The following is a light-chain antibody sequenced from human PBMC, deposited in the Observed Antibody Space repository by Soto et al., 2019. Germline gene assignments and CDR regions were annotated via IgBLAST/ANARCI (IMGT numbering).Light chain of an antibody. V-gene: IGKV3-20*01. J-gene: IGKJ2*01. CDR1: QSFSSTY. Sequence: IVLTQSPGTLSLSPGERATLSCRASQSFSSTYLAWYQQKPGQAPRLLIYGASSRATGIPDRFSGSGSGTDFTLTISRLEPEDFALYYCQQYGRSPPYTFGQGTKLEIK. CDR2: GAS. CDR3: QQYGRSPPYT.